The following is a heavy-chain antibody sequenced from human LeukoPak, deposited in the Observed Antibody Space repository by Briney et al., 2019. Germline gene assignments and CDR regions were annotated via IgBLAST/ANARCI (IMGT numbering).Heavy chain of an antibody. CDR1: GGSIRFYD. V-gene: IGHV4-59*01. CDR3: ARGGVQLPPYYFDY. CDR2: IHSRGST. D-gene: IGHD5-18*01. Sequence: SETLSLTCTVSGGSIRFYDWSWIRQPPGKGLEWLGHIHSRGSTNYNPTLKSRVAISVDTSKNQLSLKVRSVTAADTAVYYCARGGVQLPPYYFDYWGQGTLVSVSS. J-gene: IGHJ4*02.